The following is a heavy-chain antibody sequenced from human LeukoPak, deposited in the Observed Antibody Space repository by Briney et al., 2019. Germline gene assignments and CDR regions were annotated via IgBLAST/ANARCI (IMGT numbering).Heavy chain of an antibody. CDR1: GYTFTGYY. Sequence: GASVKVSCKASGYTFTGYYMHWVRQAPGQGLEWMGRINPNSGGTNYAQKFQGGVTMTRDTSISTAYMELSRLRSDDTAVYYCARDHYDFWSGYYTGNWFDPWGQGTLVTVSS. V-gene: IGHV1-2*06. D-gene: IGHD3-3*01. CDR3: ARDHYDFWSGYYTGNWFDP. J-gene: IGHJ5*02. CDR2: INPNSGGT.